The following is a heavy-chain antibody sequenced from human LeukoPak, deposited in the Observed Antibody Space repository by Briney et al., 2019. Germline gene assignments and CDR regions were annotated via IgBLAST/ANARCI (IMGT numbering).Heavy chain of an antibody. V-gene: IGHV3-48*03. Sequence: GGSLRLSCAASGFTFSSYEMNWVRQAPGKGLEWVSYISSSGSTIYYADSVKGRFTISRDNAKNSLYLQMNSLRAEGTAVYYCARGRSITLLRGVAMSDGFDIWGQGAMVTVSS. CDR3: ARGRSITLLRGVAMSDGFDI. J-gene: IGHJ3*02. CDR1: GFTFSSYE. CDR2: ISSSGSTI. D-gene: IGHD3-10*01.